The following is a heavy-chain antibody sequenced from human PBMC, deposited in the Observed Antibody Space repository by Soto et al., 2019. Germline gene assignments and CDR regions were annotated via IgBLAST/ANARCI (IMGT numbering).Heavy chain of an antibody. J-gene: IGHJ5*02. CDR2: IYYSGST. D-gene: IGHD3-16*01. CDR1: GGSISSSSYY. Sequence: NPSETLSLTCTVSGGSISSSSYYWGWIRQPPGKGLEWIGSIYYSGSTYYNPSLKSRVTISVDTSKNQFSLKLSSVTAADTAVYYCARDGSYDYVWGSYNHWGQGTLVTVS. V-gene: IGHV4-39*02. CDR3: ARDGSYDYVWGSYNH.